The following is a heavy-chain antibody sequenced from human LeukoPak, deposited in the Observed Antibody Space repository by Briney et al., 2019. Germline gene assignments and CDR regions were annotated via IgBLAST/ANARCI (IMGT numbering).Heavy chain of an antibody. CDR3: ARLRGNYFPDY. J-gene: IGHJ4*02. CDR1: GGSISGYY. D-gene: IGHD4-11*01. V-gene: IGHV4-59*01. CDR2: IYYSGST. Sequence: PSETLSLTCTVSGGSISGYYWTWIRRPPGKGLEWIAYIYYSGSTNYNPSLKSRVTISVDTSKNQFSLKLSSVTAADTAVYYCARLRGNYFPDYWGQGTLVTVSS.